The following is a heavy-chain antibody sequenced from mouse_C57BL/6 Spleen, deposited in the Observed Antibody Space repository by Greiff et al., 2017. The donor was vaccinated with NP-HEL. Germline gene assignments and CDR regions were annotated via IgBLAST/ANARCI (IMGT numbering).Heavy chain of an antibody. J-gene: IGHJ2*01. CDR3: ARSDYYGSSPYYFDY. Sequence: VQLKESGPELVKPGASVKISCKASGYSFTDYNMNWVKQSNGKSLEWIGVINPNYGTTSYNQKFKGKATLTVDQSSSTAYMQLNSLTSEDSAVYYCARSDYYGSSPYYFDYWGQGTTLTVSS. CDR1: GYSFTDYN. CDR2: INPNYGTT. V-gene: IGHV1-39*01. D-gene: IGHD1-1*01.